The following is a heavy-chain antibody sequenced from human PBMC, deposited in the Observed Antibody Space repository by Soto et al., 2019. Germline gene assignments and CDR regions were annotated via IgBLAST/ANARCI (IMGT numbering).Heavy chain of an antibody. Sequence: QIHLVQSGAEVKKPGASVKVSCKASGYTFTNYGISWVRQAPGQGLEWMGWISAYNGNTNYAQKLQGRVTMTTDTSTSTAYMELRSLRYDETAVYYFARDRNRYTPDGNSEWLLFEGMDVWGQGTTVTVSS. CDR2: ISAYNGNT. D-gene: IGHD3-3*01. CDR1: GYTFTNYG. V-gene: IGHV1-18*04. CDR3: ARDRNRYTPDGNSEWLLFEGMDV. J-gene: IGHJ6*02.